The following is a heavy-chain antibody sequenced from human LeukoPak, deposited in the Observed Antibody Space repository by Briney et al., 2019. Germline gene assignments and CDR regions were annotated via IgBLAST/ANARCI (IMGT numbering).Heavy chain of an antibody. J-gene: IGHJ5*02. CDR2: INTNTGNP. CDR1: GYTFTSYA. Sequence: ASVKVSCKASGYTFTSYAMNWVRQAPGQGLEWMGWINTNTGNPTYAQGFTGRFVFSLDTSVSTAYLQISSLKAKDTAVYYCARAGYYDFWSGYSHHPNNWFDPWGQGTLVTVSS. D-gene: IGHD3-3*01. V-gene: IGHV7-4-1*02. CDR3: ARAGYYDFWSGYSHHPNNWFDP.